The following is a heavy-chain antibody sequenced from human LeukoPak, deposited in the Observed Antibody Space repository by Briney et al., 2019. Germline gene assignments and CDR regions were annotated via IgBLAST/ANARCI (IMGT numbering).Heavy chain of an antibody. CDR3: ARDRNYDSSGSIFDY. J-gene: IGHJ4*02. V-gene: IGHV3-23*01. D-gene: IGHD3-22*01. Sequence: GGSLRLSCAASGFTFSSSAMSWVRQAPGKGLEWVSAISNNGGYTYYADSVQGRFTISRDNSKSTLCLQMNSLRAEDTAVYYCARDRNYDSSGSIFDYWGQGTLVTVSS. CDR1: GFTFSSSA. CDR2: ISNNGGYT.